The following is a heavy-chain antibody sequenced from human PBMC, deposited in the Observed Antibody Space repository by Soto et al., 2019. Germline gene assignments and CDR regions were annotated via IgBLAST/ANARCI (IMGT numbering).Heavy chain of an antibody. D-gene: IGHD6-6*01. CDR3: AKCRGIAARPNYYYYGMDV. Sequence: GGSLRLSCAASGFTFSSYAMSWVRQAPGKGLEWVSAISDSGGSTYYADSVKGRFTISRDNSKNTLYLQMNSLRAEDTAVYYCAKCRGIAARPNYYYYGMDVWGQGTTVTVSS. V-gene: IGHV3-23*01. J-gene: IGHJ6*02. CDR1: GFTFSSYA. CDR2: ISDSGGST.